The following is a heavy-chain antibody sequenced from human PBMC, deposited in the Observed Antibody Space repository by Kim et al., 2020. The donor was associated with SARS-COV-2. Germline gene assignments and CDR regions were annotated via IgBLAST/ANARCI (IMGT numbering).Heavy chain of an antibody. Sequence: GGSLRLSCAASGFSFSTYAMQWVRQAPGKGLEYVAAISTNGGSTNYADSVKGRFTISRDNSKNTLYLQMGSLRPEDMAVYYCARVVHSSDWYFFDYWGQGTLVTVSS. V-gene: IGHV3-64*02. CDR1: GFSFSTYA. J-gene: IGHJ4*02. D-gene: IGHD6-19*01. CDR3: ARVVHSSDWYFFDY. CDR2: ISTNGGST.